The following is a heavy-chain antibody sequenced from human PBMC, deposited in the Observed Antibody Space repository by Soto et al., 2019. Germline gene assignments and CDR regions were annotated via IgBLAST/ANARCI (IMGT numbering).Heavy chain of an antibody. CDR2: IVVGSGNT. Sequence: SVKVSCKASGFTFTSSAVQWVRQARGQRLEWIGWIVVGSGNTNYAQKFQERVTITRDMSTSTAYMELSSLRSEDTAVYYCAAGKYGSGSYYNVSWFDPWGQGTLVTVSS. CDR3: AAGKYGSGSYYNVSWFDP. CDR1: GFTFTSSA. D-gene: IGHD3-10*01. J-gene: IGHJ5*02. V-gene: IGHV1-58*01.